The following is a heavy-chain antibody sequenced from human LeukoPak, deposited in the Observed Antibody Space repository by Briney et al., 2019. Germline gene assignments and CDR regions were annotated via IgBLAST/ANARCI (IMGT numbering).Heavy chain of an antibody. V-gene: IGHV4-38-2*02. CDR1: GYSISSGYY. Sequence: SETLSLTCSVSGYSISSGYYWGWIRQPPGKGLEWIGSIDHSGSTYYNPSLKSRVTISVVTSKNQFSLKLSSVTAADTAVYYCARGEIYDILTGYANDAFDIWGQGTMVTVSS. CDR2: IDHSGST. J-gene: IGHJ3*02. D-gene: IGHD3-9*01. CDR3: ARGEIYDILTGYANDAFDI.